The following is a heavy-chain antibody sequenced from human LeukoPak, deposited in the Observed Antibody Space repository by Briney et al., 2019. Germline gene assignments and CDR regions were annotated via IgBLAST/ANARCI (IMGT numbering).Heavy chain of an antibody. D-gene: IGHD2-8*01. Sequence: GGTLRLSCAASGFTFSSYGMSWVRQAPGKGLEWVSAISGSGGSTYYADSVKGRFTISRDNSKNTLYLQMNSLRAEDTAVYYCAKVSKVFYFDYWGQGTLVTVSS. CDR1: GFTFSSYG. J-gene: IGHJ4*02. V-gene: IGHV3-23*01. CDR2: ISGSGGST. CDR3: AKVSKVFYFDY.